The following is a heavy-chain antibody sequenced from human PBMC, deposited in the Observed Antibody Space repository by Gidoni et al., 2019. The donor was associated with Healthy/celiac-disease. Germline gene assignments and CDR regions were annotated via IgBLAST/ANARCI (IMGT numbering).Heavy chain of an antibody. J-gene: IGHJ6*02. CDR1: GFTFSSYW. Sequence: AASGFTFSSYWMHWVRQAPGKGLVWVSRINSDGSSTRYEDSVKGRFTIARDNANNKLYLKRKSLRAEETAVYYCARDEEGVVMDVWGQGTTVTVSS. CDR3: ARDEEGVVMDV. D-gene: IGHD2-15*01. V-gene: IGHV3-74*01. CDR2: INSDGSST.